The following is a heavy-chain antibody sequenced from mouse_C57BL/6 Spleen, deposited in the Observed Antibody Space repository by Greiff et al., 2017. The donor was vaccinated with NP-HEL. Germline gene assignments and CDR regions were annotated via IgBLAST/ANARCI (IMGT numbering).Heavy chain of an antibody. CDR3: ARRGYGSYYYAMDY. D-gene: IGHD1-1*01. CDR1: GYSITSGYY. V-gene: IGHV3-6*01. J-gene: IGHJ4*01. Sequence: EVQRVESGPGLVKPSQSLSLTCSVTGYSITSGYYWNWIRQFPGNKLEWMGYISYDGSNNYNPSLKNRISITRDTSKNQFFLKLNSVTTEDTATYYCARRGYGSYYYAMDYWGQGTSVTVSS. CDR2: ISYDGSN.